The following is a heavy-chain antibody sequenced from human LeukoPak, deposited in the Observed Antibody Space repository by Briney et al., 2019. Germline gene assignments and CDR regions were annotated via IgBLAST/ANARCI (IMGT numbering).Heavy chain of an antibody. Sequence: SGGSLRLSCAASRFSFSSYSMNWVRQAPGKGLEWVSCISSGNIYIYYADSVKGRFTISRDNAKNSLFLQMNSLRAEDTAVYCCARDWNSMGYYYHMDVWGKGTTVTVSS. D-gene: IGHD2/OR15-2a*01. CDR2: ISSGNIYI. CDR1: RFSFSSYS. V-gene: IGHV3-21*01. CDR3: ARDWNSMGYYYHMDV. J-gene: IGHJ6*03.